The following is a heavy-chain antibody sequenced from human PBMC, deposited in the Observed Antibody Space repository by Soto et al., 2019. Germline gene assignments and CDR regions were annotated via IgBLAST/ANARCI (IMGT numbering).Heavy chain of an antibody. CDR1: GYTLSKLY. D-gene: IGHD2-15*01. V-gene: IGHV1-24*01. Sequence: QVQLVQSGAEVKKPGASVKVSCKVSGYTLSKLYMHWVRQAPGKGLEWMGGFHAEDGETIYAQKFQGRVTMTEDFFTDTAYMELSSLRSEDAGVYYCATGIAVVGGGPYIDYWGQGTLVTVSS. J-gene: IGHJ4*02. CDR2: FHAEDGET. CDR3: ATGIAVVGGGPYIDY.